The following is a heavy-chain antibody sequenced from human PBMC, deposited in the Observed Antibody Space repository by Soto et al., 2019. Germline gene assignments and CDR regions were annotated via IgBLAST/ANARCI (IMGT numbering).Heavy chain of an antibody. D-gene: IGHD2-15*01. V-gene: IGHV3-23*01. CDR1: GSTFSSYA. CDR3: ARELGYCSGGSCYMDGAFDF. CDR2: ISGSGDST. Sequence: EVQLWESGGGLVQPGGSLRLSCAASGSTFSSYAMSWVRQAPGKGLEWVSVISGSGDSTYYADSVKGRFTISRDNSKNTLYVKMIRLRAEDTAVYYCARELGYCSGGSCYMDGAFDFWGQGTMVTVSS. J-gene: IGHJ3*01.